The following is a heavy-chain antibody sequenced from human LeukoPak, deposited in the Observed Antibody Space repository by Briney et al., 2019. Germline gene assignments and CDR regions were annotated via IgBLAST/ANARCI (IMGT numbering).Heavy chain of an antibody. J-gene: IGHJ4*02. V-gene: IGHV3-33*08. CDR1: GFTFSTYG. Sequence: GGSLRLSCAASGFTFSTYGMHWVRQAPGKGLEWVAVIWCDGSNKYYADSVKGRFTISRDNSKNTLYLQMNSLRAEDTAVYYCARDGHSSGWYYFDYWGQGTLVTVSS. D-gene: IGHD6-19*01. CDR2: IWCDGSNK. CDR3: ARDGHSSGWYYFDY.